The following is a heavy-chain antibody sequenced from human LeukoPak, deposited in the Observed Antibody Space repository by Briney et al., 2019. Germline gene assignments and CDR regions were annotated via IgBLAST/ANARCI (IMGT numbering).Heavy chain of an antibody. CDR3: ARSWGHYDFWSGYSYYTFDY. J-gene: IGHJ4*02. CDR1: GGSISSGGYY. Sequence: TLSLTCTVSGGSISSGGYYWSWIRQPPGTGLEWIGYIYYSGSTNYNPSLKSRVTISVDTSKNQFSLKLSSVTAADTAVYYCARSWGHYDFWSGYSYYTFDYWGQGTLVTVSS. D-gene: IGHD3-3*01. CDR2: IYYSGST. V-gene: IGHV4-61*08.